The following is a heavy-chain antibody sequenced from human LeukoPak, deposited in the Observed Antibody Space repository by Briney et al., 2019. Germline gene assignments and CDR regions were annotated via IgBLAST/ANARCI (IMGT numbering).Heavy chain of an antibody. J-gene: IGHJ6*03. Sequence: SETLSLTRTVSGGSISSYYWGWIRQPPGKGLEWIGYIYYSGSTNYNPSLKSRVTISVDTSKNQSSLKLSSVTAADTAVYYCARDGGDRYYYYYMDVWGKGTTVTISS. D-gene: IGHD2-21*02. CDR1: GGSISSYY. V-gene: IGHV4-59*01. CDR2: IYYSGST. CDR3: ARDGGDRYYYYYMDV.